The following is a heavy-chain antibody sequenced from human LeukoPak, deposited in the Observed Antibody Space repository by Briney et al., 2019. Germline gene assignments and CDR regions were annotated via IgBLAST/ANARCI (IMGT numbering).Heavy chain of an antibody. J-gene: IGHJ4*02. CDR2: IYTSGST. CDR1: GGSISSDY. Sequence: PSETLSLTCTVSGGSISSDYWSWIRQPDGKGLEWIGRIYTSGSTNYNPSLKSRVSMSVDTSTNQFSLKLSSVTAADTAVYYCARGRRGQLVRFDYWGQGTLVTVSS. CDR3: ARGRRGQLVRFDY. V-gene: IGHV4-4*07. D-gene: IGHD6-6*01.